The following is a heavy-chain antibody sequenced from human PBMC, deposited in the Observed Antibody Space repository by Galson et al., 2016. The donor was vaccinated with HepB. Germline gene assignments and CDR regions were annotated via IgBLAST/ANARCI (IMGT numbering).Heavy chain of an antibody. Sequence: SVKVSCKASGGTFNNYVITWVRQAPGQGLEWMGGIIPMYGTTNTAQKFEGRVTITADESTSTAYMELSSLRSEDTATYYCAREAIPSATSGGSAYYYGMDVWGQGTTVTVSS. D-gene: IGHD2-2*01. CDR2: IIPMYGTT. CDR3: AREAIPSATSGGSAYYYGMDV. V-gene: IGHV1-69*13. CDR1: GGTFNNYV. J-gene: IGHJ6*02.